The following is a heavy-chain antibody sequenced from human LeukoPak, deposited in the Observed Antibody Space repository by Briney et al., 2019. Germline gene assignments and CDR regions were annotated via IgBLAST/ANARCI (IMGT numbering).Heavy chain of an antibody. V-gene: IGHV4-59*01. CDR1: GGSISSYY. J-gene: IGHJ4*02. CDR3: ARGRMPDYYDSSGYQRRFDY. Sequence: SETLSLTCTVSGGSISSYYWSWIRQPPGKGLEWIGYIYYSGSTNYNPSLKSRVTISVDTSKNQFSPKLSSVTAADTAVYYCARGRMPDYYDSSGYQRRFDYWGQGTLVTVSS. D-gene: IGHD3-22*01. CDR2: IYYSGST.